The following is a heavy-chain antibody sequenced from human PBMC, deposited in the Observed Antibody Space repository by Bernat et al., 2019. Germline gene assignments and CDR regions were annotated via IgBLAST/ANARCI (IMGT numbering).Heavy chain of an antibody. D-gene: IGHD3-10*01. CDR3: ARDRDYGMDV. V-gene: IGHV3-30-3*01. J-gene: IGHJ6*02. CDR2: ISYDGGNK. CDR1: GFTFSSYA. Sequence: QVQLVESGGGVVQPGRSLRLSCAASGFTFSSYAMHWVRQAPGKGLEWVAVISYDGGNKYYADSVKGRFTISRDNSKNTLYLQMNSLRAEDTAVYYCARDRDYGMDVWGQGTTVTVSS.